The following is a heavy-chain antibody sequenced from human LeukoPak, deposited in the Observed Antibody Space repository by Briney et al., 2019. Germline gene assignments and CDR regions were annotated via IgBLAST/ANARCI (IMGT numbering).Heavy chain of an antibody. Sequence: SETLSLTCTVSGGSISSSSYYWGWIRQPPGKGLEWIGSIYYSGSTYYNPSLKSRVTISVDTSKNQFSLKLSSVTAADTAVYYCASEGYYDSSGYNGAFDIWGQGTMVPVSS. CDR2: IYYSGST. D-gene: IGHD3-22*01. V-gene: IGHV4-39*01. J-gene: IGHJ3*02. CDR1: GGSISSSSYY. CDR3: ASEGYYDSSGYNGAFDI.